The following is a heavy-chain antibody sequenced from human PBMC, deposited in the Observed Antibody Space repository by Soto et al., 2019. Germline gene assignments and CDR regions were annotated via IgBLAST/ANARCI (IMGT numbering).Heavy chain of an antibody. CDR2: VFHSGIT. J-gene: IGHJ4*02. CDR3: ARDQNGSPYFDY. V-gene: IGHV4-59*01. Sequence: SSETLSLTCTISGVSITSYCWSWIRQPPGKGLEWIGYVFHSGITGYNPSLKSRVTISVDASKNLFSLKLISVTAADTAVYYCARDQNGSPYFDYWGQGTLVTVSS. D-gene: IGHD1-26*01. CDR1: GVSITSYC.